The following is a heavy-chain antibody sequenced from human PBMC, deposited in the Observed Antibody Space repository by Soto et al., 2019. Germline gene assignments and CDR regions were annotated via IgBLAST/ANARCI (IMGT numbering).Heavy chain of an antibody. Sequence: QVPLVESGGGLVKPGGSLRLSCAASGFTFSDYYMSWIRQAPGKGLEWVSFISSSNSYIQYADSVKGRFTISRDNAKNSLFLQMNSLRAEDTAVYYCAREGYCSSTTCHYGMDVWGQGTTVTVSS. J-gene: IGHJ6*02. CDR1: GFTFSDYY. CDR2: ISSSNSYI. CDR3: AREGYCSSTTCHYGMDV. D-gene: IGHD2-2*01. V-gene: IGHV3-11*06.